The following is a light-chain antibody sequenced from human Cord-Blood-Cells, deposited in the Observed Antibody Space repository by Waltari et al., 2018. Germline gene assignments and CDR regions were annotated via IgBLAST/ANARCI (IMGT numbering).Light chain of an antibody. V-gene: IGLV2-11*01. CDR3: CSYAGSYTLV. CDR2: DVS. J-gene: IGLJ2*01. CDR1: SSDVGGYNY. Sequence: QSALTQPRSVSGSPGQSVTISCTGTSSDVGGYNYVSWYQQHPGKAPNLMIYDVSKRPSGVTCRFSGSKSGNTASLTISGLQAEDEADYYCCSYAGSYTLVFGGGTKLTVL.